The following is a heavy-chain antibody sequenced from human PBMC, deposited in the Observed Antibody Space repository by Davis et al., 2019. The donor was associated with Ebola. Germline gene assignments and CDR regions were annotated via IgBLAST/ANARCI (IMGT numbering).Heavy chain of an antibody. Sequence: PGGSLRLSCSGSGFTFSQYDMNWVRQAPGKGLEWISFISTTSSSVSYTDSVRGRFTLSRDNAMQSLYLHMTNVTAEDTAVYYCARAAARVAMVTQRYFDFWGRGTLVTVSP. V-gene: IGHV3-48*03. CDR1: GFTFSQYD. CDR3: ARAAARVAMVTQRYFDF. CDR2: ISTTSSSV. D-gene: IGHD2-8*01. J-gene: IGHJ4*02.